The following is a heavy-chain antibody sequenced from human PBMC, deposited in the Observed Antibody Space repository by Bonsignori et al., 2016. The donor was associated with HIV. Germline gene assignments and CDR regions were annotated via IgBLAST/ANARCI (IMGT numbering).Heavy chain of an antibody. CDR3: RWVISSSDY. J-gene: IGHJ4*02. CDR2: IRYDGGDE. V-gene: IGHV3-30*02. D-gene: IGHD3-22*01. Sequence: WIRQPPGKGLEWVSSIRYDGGDEYYADSVRGRFTISGDSSNNTMYLQMHSLRIEDTAVYYCRWVISSSDYWGQGTLVTVSS.